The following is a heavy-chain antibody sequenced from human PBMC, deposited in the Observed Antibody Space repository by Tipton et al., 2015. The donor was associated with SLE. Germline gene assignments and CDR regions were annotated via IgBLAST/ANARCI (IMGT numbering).Heavy chain of an antibody. J-gene: IGHJ4*02. Sequence: SLRLSCAASGFTFSIYAMSWVRQAPGKGLEWVSGISGSGGSTYYADSVKGRFTISRDNSKNTLYLQMNSLRAEDTALYYCARGPGVLDYWGQGTLVTVSS. V-gene: IGHV3-23*01. CDR1: GFTFSIYA. CDR3: ARGPGVLDY. D-gene: IGHD7-27*01. CDR2: ISGSGGST.